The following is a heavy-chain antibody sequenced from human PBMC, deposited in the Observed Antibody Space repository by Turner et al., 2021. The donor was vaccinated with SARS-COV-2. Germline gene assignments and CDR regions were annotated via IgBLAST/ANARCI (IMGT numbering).Heavy chain of an antibody. CDR2: MNAGRGDT. CDR3: ARYDYRLRQGFDV. J-gene: IGHJ3*01. Sequence: QVQLVQSGAEVKNPGASVKVYCKASGYPFTSYDINWVRQATGQGPEWVGYMNAGRGDTGHARRFQGRVTLTRDTSINTAYMELSGLSFEDTAIYYCARYDYRLRQGFDVWGQGTKVIVSS. D-gene: IGHD1-1*01. CDR1: GYPFTSYD. V-gene: IGHV1-8*01.